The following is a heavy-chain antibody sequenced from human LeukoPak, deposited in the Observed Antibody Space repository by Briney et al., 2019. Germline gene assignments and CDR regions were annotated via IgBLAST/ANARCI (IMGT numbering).Heavy chain of an antibody. V-gene: IGHV4-61*02. Sequence: SETLSLTCTVSGDSISSGSNYWSWIRQPAGKGLEWIGRIYTSGSTNYNPSLKSRVTISVDRSKNQFSLKLSSVTAADTAVYYCARDPTGEAFDIWGRGTMVTVSS. CDR3: ARDPTGEAFDI. CDR2: IYTSGST. CDR1: GDSISSGSNY. D-gene: IGHD3-16*01. J-gene: IGHJ3*02.